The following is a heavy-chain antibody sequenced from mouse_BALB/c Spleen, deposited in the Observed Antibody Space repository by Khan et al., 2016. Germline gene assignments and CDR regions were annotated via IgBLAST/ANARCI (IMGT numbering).Heavy chain of an antibody. D-gene: IGHD2-10*01. CDR2: INPNYGIA. CDR3: ARPAYSCSWFVY. Sequence: EVQLQESGPELVKPGASVKISCKTSGYTFTEYPLHWVKQSHGKSLEWIGGINPNYGIASYNQNFEGKATSTVDKSSNTAYMDLRSLTSEDSAVYYCARPAYSCSWFVYWGQGTLVTVSA. CDR1: GYTFTEYP. J-gene: IGHJ3*01. V-gene: IGHV1-18*01.